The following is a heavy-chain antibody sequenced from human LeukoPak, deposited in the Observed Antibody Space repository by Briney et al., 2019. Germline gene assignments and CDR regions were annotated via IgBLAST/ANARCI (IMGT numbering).Heavy chain of an antibody. CDR2: IWYDGRNK. J-gene: IGHJ4*02. V-gene: IGHV3-33*01. CDR3: ARDPTAYYDSSGYYLNTIDY. CDR1: GFTFSSYG. Sequence: GESLRLSCAASGFTFSSYGMHWVRQAPGKGLEWVAVIWYDGRNKHYADSVKGRFTISRDNARNTLFLQMNSLRAEDTAVYYCARDPTAYYDSSGYYLNTIDYWGQGTLVTVSS. D-gene: IGHD3-22*01.